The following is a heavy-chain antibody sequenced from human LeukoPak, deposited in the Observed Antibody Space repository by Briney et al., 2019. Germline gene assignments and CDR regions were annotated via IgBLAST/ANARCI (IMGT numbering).Heavy chain of an antibody. CDR3: ARGPFDGPHDVFDF. J-gene: IGHJ3*01. CDR1: GYTFTNFG. Sequence: VASVKVSCKASGYTFTNFGINWVRQAPGQGLEWMGWISAYNGDTNYAQKPQGRVTMTTDTSTSTAYMELRSLRSDDTAVYYCARGPFDGPHDVFDFWGQGTMVTASS. CDR2: ISAYNGDT. D-gene: IGHD2/OR15-2a*01. V-gene: IGHV1-18*01.